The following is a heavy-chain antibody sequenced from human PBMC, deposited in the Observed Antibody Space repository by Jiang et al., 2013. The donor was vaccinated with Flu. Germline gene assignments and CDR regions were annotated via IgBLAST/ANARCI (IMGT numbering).Heavy chain of an antibody. CDR2: TYYRSKWYN. V-gene: IGHV6-1*01. D-gene: IGHD6-13*01. CDR1: GDSVSSKSAA. Sequence: QTLSLTCAISGDSVSSKSAAWNWIRQSPSRGLEWLGRTYYRSKWYNDYAVSVKSRVTINPDTSKNQFSLQLNSVTPEDTAVYYCARVRAAGTSFGFDPWGQGTLVTVSS. J-gene: IGHJ5*02. CDR3: ARVRAAGTSFGFDP.